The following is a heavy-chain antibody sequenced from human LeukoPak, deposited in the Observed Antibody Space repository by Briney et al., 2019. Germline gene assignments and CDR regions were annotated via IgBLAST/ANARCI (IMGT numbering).Heavy chain of an antibody. CDR2: IYTSGST. V-gene: IGHV4-4*07. D-gene: IGHD1-26*01. Sequence: PSETLSLTCTVSGGSISSYYWSWIRQPAGKGLEWIGRIYTSGSTNYNPSLKSRVTMSVDTSKNQFSLKLSSVTAADTALYYCARDLVGATGFYYFDYWGQGTLVTVSS. CDR1: GGSISSYY. CDR3: ARDLVGATGFYYFDY. J-gene: IGHJ4*02.